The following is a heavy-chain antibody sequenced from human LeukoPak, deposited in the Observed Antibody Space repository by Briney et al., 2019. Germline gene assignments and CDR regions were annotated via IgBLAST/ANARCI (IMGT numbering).Heavy chain of an antibody. CDR1: GFTFSSYG. V-gene: IGHV3-30*18. J-gene: IGHJ5*02. CDR2: ITYDGSNK. D-gene: IGHD4/OR15-4a*01. Sequence: PGRSRRLSGAASGFTFSSYGMHWVRKAPGKGLDWVAVITYDGSNKYYADSVKGRFTISRDNSKTTLYLQMNSLRAEDTAGYYCAKKSPDYNWFDPWGQGTLVTVSS. CDR3: AKKSPDYNWFDP.